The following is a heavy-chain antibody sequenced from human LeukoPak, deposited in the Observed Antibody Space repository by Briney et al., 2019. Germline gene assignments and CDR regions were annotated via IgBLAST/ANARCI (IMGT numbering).Heavy chain of an antibody. CDR3: ARDLLRGGDCWFDP. D-gene: IGHD2-21*01. J-gene: IGHJ5*02. CDR1: GGTFSSYA. Sequence: SVKVSRKASGGTFSSYAISWVRQAPGQGLEWMGGIIPIFGTANYAQKFQGRVTITADESTSTAYMELSSLRSEDTAVYYCARDLLRGGDCWFDPWGQGTLVTVSS. V-gene: IGHV1-69*01. CDR2: IIPIFGTA.